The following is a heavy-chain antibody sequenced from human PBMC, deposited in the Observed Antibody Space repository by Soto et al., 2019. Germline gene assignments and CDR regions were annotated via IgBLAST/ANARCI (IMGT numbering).Heavy chain of an antibody. J-gene: IGHJ4*02. CDR1: GYTFTSYA. Sequence: QVQLVQSGAEVKKPGASVKVSCKASGYTFTSYAMHWVRQAPGQRLEWMGWINAGNGTTKYSQKFQGRVTITRDTAASTAYMELSSLRSEDTAVYYCARGHVDTTMGAGDYWGQGTLVTVSS. CDR2: INAGNGTT. V-gene: IGHV1-3*01. D-gene: IGHD5-18*01. CDR3: ARGHVDTTMGAGDY.